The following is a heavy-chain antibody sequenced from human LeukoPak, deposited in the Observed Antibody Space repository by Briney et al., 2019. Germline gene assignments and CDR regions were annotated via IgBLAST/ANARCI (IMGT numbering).Heavy chain of an antibody. J-gene: IGHJ4*02. CDR3: TKAGSGWYGVEDY. V-gene: IGHV3-23*01. CDR2: ISGSGGST. Sequence: GGSLRLSCAASGFTFSSYAMSSVRQAPGKGLEWVSAISGSGGSTYYADSVKGRFTISRDNSKNTLYLQMNRLRAEDTAVYYFTKAGSGWYGVEDYLGQGTLVTVSS. CDR1: GFTFSSYA. D-gene: IGHD6-19*01.